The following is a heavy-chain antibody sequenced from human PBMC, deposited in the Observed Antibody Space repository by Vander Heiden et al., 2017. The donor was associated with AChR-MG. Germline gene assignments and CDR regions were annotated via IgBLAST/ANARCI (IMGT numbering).Heavy chain of an antibody. CDR3: ARGLFAISGRGFDY. CDR1: GFIFSNFN. V-gene: IGHV3-48*02. D-gene: IGHD3-10*01. CDR2: ISANSGTI. J-gene: IGHJ4*02. Sequence: EVQLVDSGGGLVQPGRSVRLSCAASGFIFSNFNMNWVRQAPGKRLEWVSYISANSGTIYYADSVKGRFIISRDNAKNSLYLQMNSLRDDDTAMYYCARGLFAISGRGFDYWGQGTLVTVSS.